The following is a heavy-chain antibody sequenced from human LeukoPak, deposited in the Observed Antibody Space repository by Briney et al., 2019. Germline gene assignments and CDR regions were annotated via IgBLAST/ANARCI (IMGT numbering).Heavy chain of an antibody. CDR1: GYSFTSYW. V-gene: IGHV5-51*01. Sequence: GESLKISCKGSGYSFTSYWIGWVRQMPGKGLEWMGIIYPGDSDTRYSPSFQGQVTISADKSISTAYLQWSSLKASDTAMYYCATSGSIAAAGLDAFDIWGQGTMVTVSS. CDR2: IYPGDSDT. D-gene: IGHD6-13*01. J-gene: IGHJ3*02. CDR3: ATSGSIAAAGLDAFDI.